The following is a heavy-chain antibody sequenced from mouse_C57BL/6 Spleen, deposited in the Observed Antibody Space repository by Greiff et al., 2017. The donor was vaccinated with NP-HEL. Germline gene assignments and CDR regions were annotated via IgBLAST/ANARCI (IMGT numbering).Heavy chain of an antibody. J-gene: IGHJ2*01. CDR3: ARDFITTVADYFDY. D-gene: IGHD1-1*01. V-gene: IGHV5-4*01. CDR1: GFTFSSYA. Sequence: EVKLMESGGGLVKPGGSLKLSCAASGFTFSSYAMSWVRQTPEKRLEWVATISDGCSYTYYPDNVKGRFTISRDNAKNNLYLQMSHLKSEDTAMYYCARDFITTVADYFDYWGKGTTLTVSS. CDR2: ISDGCSYT.